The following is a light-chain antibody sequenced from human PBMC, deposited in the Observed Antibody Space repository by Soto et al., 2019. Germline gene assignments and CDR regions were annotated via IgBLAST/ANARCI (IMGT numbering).Light chain of an antibody. CDR3: QQYGTSPST. V-gene: IGKV3-20*01. J-gene: IGKJ2*01. CDR2: GAS. Sequence: EIVLTQSPGTLSLSPGERATLSCRASQSVSSSCLAWYQQKPGQAPRLLIYGASSRATGIPDRFSGSGSGTDFSLTISRLEPDDIAVYYCQQYGTSPSTFGQGTKLESK. CDR1: QSVSSSC.